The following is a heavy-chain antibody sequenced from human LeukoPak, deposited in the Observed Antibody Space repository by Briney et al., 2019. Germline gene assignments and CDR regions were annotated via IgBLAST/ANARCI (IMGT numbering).Heavy chain of an antibody. D-gene: IGHD2-15*01. V-gene: IGHV3-66*01. CDR1: GFTVSSNY. CDR3: AREVPYCSGGSCYSRAFDI. J-gene: IGHJ3*02. CDR2: IYSGGST. Sequence: GGSLRLSCAASGFTVSSNYMSWVRQAPGKGLEWVSVIYSGGSTYYADSVKGRFTIPRDNSKNTLYLQMNSLRAGDTAVYYCAREVPYCSGGSCYSRAFDIWGQGTMVTVSS.